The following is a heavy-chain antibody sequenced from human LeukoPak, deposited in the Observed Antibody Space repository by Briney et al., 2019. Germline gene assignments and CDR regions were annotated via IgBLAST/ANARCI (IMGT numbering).Heavy chain of an antibody. D-gene: IGHD4-11*01. CDR3: ARSFYSNYDKWFDP. CDR2: INGGGTT. Sequence: PSETLSLTCAVYGASFSGYYWSWLRQPPGRGLECIGEINGGGTTNYNPSLKSRVSISIDRSKNHFYLILTSVTAADTATYYCARSFYSNYDKWFDPWGQGTLVTVSS. CDR1: GASFSGYY. J-gene: IGHJ5*02. V-gene: IGHV4-34*01.